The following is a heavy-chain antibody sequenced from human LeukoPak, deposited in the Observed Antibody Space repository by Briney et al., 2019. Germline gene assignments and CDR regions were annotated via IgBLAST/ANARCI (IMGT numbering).Heavy chain of an antibody. D-gene: IGHD3-9*01. CDR3: AKDPRASYYDILTGYYPQGFDY. V-gene: IGHV3-30*18. CDR1: GFTFSSYG. Sequence: GRSLRLSCAASGFTFSSYGMHWVRQAPGKGLEWVAVISYDGSNKYYADSVKGRFTISRDNSKNTLYLQMNSLRAEDTAAYYCAKDPRASYYDILTGYYPQGFDYWGQGTLVTVSS. CDR2: ISYDGSNK. J-gene: IGHJ4*02.